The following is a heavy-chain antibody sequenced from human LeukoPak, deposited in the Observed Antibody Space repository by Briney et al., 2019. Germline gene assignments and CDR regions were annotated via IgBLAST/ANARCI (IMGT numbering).Heavy chain of an antibody. D-gene: IGHD3-10*01. J-gene: IGHJ4*02. Sequence: ASVKVSCKASGYTFTSYYMHWVRQAPGQGLEWMGIINPSGGNTGYAQKFQGRVTITRNTSISTAYMELSSLRSEDTAVYYCARYPGAYWGQGTLVTVSS. V-gene: IGHV1-46*01. CDR3: ARYPGAY. CDR1: GYTFTSYY. CDR2: INPSGGNT.